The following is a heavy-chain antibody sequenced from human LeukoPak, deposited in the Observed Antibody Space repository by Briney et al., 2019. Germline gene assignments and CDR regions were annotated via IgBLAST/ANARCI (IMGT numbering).Heavy chain of an antibody. CDR3: ARGEDSSGYWPGLDY. Sequence: PSETLSLTCAVYGGSFSGFHWNWIRQPPGKGLEWIGYIYYSGSTNYNPSLKSRVTMSVDTSKNQFSLKLRSVTAADTAVYYCARGEDSSGYWPGLDYWGQGTLVTVSS. CDR2: IYYSGST. CDR1: GGSFSGFH. D-gene: IGHD3-22*01. V-gene: IGHV4-59*01. J-gene: IGHJ4*02.